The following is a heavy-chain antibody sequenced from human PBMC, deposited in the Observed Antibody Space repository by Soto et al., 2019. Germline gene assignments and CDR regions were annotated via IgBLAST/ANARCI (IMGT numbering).Heavy chain of an antibody. CDR3: STGLFGGNFRWFDP. CDR1: GFIFSSYA. Sequence: EVQLLESGGGLVQPGGSLRLSCAASGFIFSSYAMSWVRQAPGKGLEWVSVISGSGGRTDYADSVKGRLTISRDNYNNTLYLQMNSRRAEDTAVYYCSTGLFGGNFRWFDPWGQGTLVTVSS. V-gene: IGHV3-23*01. D-gene: IGHD2-21*02. J-gene: IGHJ5*02. CDR2: ISGSGGRT.